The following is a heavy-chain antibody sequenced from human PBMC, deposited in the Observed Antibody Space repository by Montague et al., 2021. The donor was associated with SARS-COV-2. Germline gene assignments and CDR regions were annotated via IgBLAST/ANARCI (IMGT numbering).Heavy chain of an antibody. D-gene: IGHD2-2*01. CDR3: ATKIVVVPAAYYYYYGMDV. V-gene: IGHV4-31*03. Sequence: TLSLTCTVSGGSISSGGYYWSWIRRHPGKGLEWIGYIYYSGSTYYNPSLKSRVTISVDTSKNQFSLKLSSVTAADTAVYYCATKIVVVPAAYYYYYGMDVWGQGTTVTVSS. CDR2: IYYSGST. J-gene: IGHJ6*02. CDR1: GGSISSGGYY.